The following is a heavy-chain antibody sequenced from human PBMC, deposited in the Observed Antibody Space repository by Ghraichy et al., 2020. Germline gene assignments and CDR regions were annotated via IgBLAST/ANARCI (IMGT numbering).Heavy chain of an antibody. CDR2: ISSSSSGT. V-gene: IGHV3-48*02. D-gene: IGHD5-18*01. CDR1: GFTFSTYS. CDR3: AREVGYGIFDY. Sequence: GGSLRLSCAASGFTFSTYSLHCVRQAPGKGLEWVSYISSSSSGTYYADSVKGRFTISRDNAKNSLYLHVNSLRDEDTAVFYCAREVGYGIFDYWGQGTLVTVSS. J-gene: IGHJ4*02.